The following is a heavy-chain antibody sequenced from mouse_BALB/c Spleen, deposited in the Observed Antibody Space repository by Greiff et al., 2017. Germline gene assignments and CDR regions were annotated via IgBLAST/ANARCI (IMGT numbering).Heavy chain of an antibody. CDR2: ISSGGSYT. Sequence: DVKLVESGGGLVKPGGSLKLSCAASGFTFSSYTMSWVRQTPEKRLEWVATISSGGSYTYYPDSVKGRFTISRDNAKNTLYLQMSSLKSEDTAMYYCTRAGNGYDDYWGQGTTLTVSS. CDR1: GFTFSSYT. J-gene: IGHJ2*01. CDR3: TRAGNGYDDY. V-gene: IGHV5-6-4*01. D-gene: IGHD2-2*01.